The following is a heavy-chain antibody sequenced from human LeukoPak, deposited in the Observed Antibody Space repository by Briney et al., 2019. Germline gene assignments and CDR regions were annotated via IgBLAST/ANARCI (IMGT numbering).Heavy chain of an antibody. CDR2: IYPVDSDT. V-gene: IGHV5-51*01. J-gene: IGHJ4*02. CDR3: AGQGIAAAAAPFDY. D-gene: IGHD6-13*01. CDR1: GYSFTSYM. Sequence: GESLKSSGKGSGYSFTSYMIGWVRQLPGKGLGGMGIIYPVDSDTRYRPSFQGQATISADKSISTAYPQWSSLKASDTAMYYSAGQGIAAAAAPFDYWGQGTLVTVSS.